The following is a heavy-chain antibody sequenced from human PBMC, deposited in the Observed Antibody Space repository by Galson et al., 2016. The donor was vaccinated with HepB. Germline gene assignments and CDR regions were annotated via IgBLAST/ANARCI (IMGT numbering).Heavy chain of an antibody. V-gene: IGHV1-69*06. CDR3: ARSRYSYGNAGLRYYGMDV. J-gene: IGHJ6*02. Sequence: SVKVSCKASGDTFTRYGFSWVRQAPGQGLEWMGGIIPAIGAPNYAQKFQGSVTISADTFATTAYMEVRSLTSEDTAVYYCARSRYSYGNAGLRYYGMDVWGQGTTVTV. D-gene: IGHD5-18*01. CDR1: GDTFTRYG. CDR2: IIPAIGAP.